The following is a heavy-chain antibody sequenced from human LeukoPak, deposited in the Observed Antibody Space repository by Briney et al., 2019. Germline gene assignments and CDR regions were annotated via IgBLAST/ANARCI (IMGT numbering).Heavy chain of an antibody. CDR1: GYTFTSYA. J-gene: IGHJ3*02. CDR2: INTNTGNP. CDR3: ARESSVVRGVIILNAFDI. D-gene: IGHD3-10*01. V-gene: IGHV7-4-1*02. Sequence: ASVKVSCKASGYTFTSYATNWVRQAPGQGLEWMGWINTNTGNPTYAQGFTGRFVFSLDTSVSTAYLQISSLKAEDTAVYYCARESSVVRGVIILNAFDIWGQGTMVTVSS.